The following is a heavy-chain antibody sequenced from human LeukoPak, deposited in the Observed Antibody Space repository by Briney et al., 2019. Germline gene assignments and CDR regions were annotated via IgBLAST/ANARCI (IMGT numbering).Heavy chain of an antibody. Sequence: SETLSLTCTVSGGSISSYYWSWIRQPPGKGLEWIGYIYYSGSTNYNPSLKSRVTISVDTSKNQFSLKLSSVTAADTAVYYCARHYSGSDYFDYWGQGTLVTVSS. CDR2: IYYSGST. J-gene: IGHJ4*02. D-gene: IGHD4-11*01. CDR3: ARHYSGSDYFDY. CDR1: GGSISSYY. V-gene: IGHV4-59*08.